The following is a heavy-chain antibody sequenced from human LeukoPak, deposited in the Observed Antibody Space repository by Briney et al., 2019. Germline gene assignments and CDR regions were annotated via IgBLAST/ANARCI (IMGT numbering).Heavy chain of an antibody. J-gene: IGHJ6*03. CDR1: GGSFNGYY. CDR2: SIHSGTT. Sequence: PSETLSLTCAVYGGSFNGYYWSWIRQLPGKGLEWIGESIHSGTTNYNPSLKSRVTISVDTSKNQFSLKLTSVTAADTAVYYCARGRGIAARRGYYYYYMDVWGKGTTVTVSS. V-gene: IGHV4-34*01. D-gene: IGHD6-6*01. CDR3: ARGRGIAARRGYYYYYMDV.